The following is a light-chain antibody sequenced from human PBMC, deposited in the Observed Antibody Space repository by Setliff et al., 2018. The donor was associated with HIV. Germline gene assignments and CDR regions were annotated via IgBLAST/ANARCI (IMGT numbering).Light chain of an antibody. V-gene: IGLV2-23*02. CDR2: DVS. CDR3: CSYAGSINLVV. CDR1: SSDVGGYNY. Sequence: QSVLTQPASVFGSPGQSITISCTGTSSDVGGYNYVSWYQHCPGKAPKLIIYDVSKRSSGVSNRFSGSKSGNTAYLTISGLQAEDEADYYCCSYAGSINLVVFGGGTQLTVL. J-gene: IGLJ2*01.